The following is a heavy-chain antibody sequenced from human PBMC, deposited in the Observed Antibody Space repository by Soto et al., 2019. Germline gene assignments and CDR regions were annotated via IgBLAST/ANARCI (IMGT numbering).Heavy chain of an antibody. CDR2: ISADNHNT. CDR1: GYTFTRDV. Sequence: GVSVKVYCKTSGYTFTRDVISWVRQAPGHGLEWMGWISADNHNTNVAQNFQGRVTLTTDTSTTTVFMELRNLRSDDTAVYYCARESRNYDALDYWGQGSLVTVSS. J-gene: IGHJ4*02. V-gene: IGHV1-18*01. D-gene: IGHD3-22*01. CDR3: ARESRNYDALDY.